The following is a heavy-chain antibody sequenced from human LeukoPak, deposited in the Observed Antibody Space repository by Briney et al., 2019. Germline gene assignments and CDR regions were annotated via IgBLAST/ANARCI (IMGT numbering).Heavy chain of an antibody. CDR2: INHSGST. V-gene: IGHV4-34*01. Sequence: SETLSLTCAVYGGSFSGYYWSWIRQPPGKGLEWIGEINHSGSTNYNPSLKSRVTISVDTSKNQFSLKLSSVTAADTAVYYCARLPMVRGVINWFDPWGQGTLVTVSS. CDR3: ARLPMVRGVINWFDP. J-gene: IGHJ5*02. D-gene: IGHD3-10*01. CDR1: GGSFSGYY.